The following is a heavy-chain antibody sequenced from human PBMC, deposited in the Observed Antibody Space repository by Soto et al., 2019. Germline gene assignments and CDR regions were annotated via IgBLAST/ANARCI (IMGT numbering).Heavy chain of an antibody. CDR3: AKDSEFLVAPPRGYFDY. V-gene: IGHV3-9*01. D-gene: IGHD5-12*01. J-gene: IGHJ4*02. CDR1: GFTFDDYA. CDR2: ISWNSGSI. Sequence: PGGSLRLSCAASGFTFDDYAMHWVRQAPGKGLEWVSGISWNSGSIGYADSVKGRFTISRDNAKNSLYLQMNSLRAEDTALYYCAKDSEFLVAPPRGYFDYWGQGTLVTVSS.